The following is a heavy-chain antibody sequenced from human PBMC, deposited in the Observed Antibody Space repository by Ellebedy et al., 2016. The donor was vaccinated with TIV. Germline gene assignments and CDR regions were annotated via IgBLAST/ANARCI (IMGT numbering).Heavy chain of an antibody. CDR2: IFHTGST. Sequence: SETLSLXXAVSGGSIGSSNWWSWVRPPPGKGLEWIGEIFHTGSTYYNPSLKSRVTISVDKSKNQLSLKLTSVTAADTAVYYCASSSGWYLGVNWCDPWGQGILVTVSS. CDR1: GGSIGSSNW. V-gene: IGHV4-4*02. CDR3: ASSSGWYLGVNWCDP. D-gene: IGHD6-19*01. J-gene: IGHJ5*02.